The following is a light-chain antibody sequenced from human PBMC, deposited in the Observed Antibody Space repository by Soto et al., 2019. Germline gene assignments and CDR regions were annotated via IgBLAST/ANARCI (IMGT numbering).Light chain of an antibody. CDR1: QSVNTY. Sequence: EIVLTQSPATLSLSPGERATLSCRAGQSVNTYLAWYQHKPGQAPRLLITDASNRASGIPARFSGSGSGTDFTLTISSLEPEDFAVYYCQQRRTWPRITFGGGTKVEIK. CDR2: DAS. J-gene: IGKJ4*01. CDR3: QQRRTWPRIT. V-gene: IGKV3-11*01.